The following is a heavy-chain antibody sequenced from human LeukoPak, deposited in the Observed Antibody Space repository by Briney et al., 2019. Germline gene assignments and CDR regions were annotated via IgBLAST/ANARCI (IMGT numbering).Heavy chain of an antibody. V-gene: IGHV3-53*01. J-gene: IGHJ4*02. CDR3: ARASYCSSTSCYRFDY. D-gene: IGHD2-2*01. CDR2: IYSGGST. CDR1: GFTVSSNY. Sequence: PGGSLRLSCAASGFTVSSNYMSWVRQAPGKGLEWVSVIYSGGSTYYADSVKGRFTISRDNLKNTLYLQMNSLRAEDTAVYYCARASYCSSTSCYRFDYWGQGTLVTVSS.